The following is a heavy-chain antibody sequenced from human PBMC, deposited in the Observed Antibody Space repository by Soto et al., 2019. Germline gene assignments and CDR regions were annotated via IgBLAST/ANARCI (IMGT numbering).Heavy chain of an antibody. D-gene: IGHD6-13*01. CDR1: GGSISSGGYY. Sequence: SETLSLTCTVSGGSISSGGYYWSWIRQHPGKGLEWLGYIYYSGSTYYNPSLKSRVTISVDTSKNQFSLKLSSVTAADTAVYYCARAYSSNAFDILGQGTMGTVS. J-gene: IGHJ3*02. V-gene: IGHV4-31*03. CDR3: ARAYSSNAFDI. CDR2: IYYSGST.